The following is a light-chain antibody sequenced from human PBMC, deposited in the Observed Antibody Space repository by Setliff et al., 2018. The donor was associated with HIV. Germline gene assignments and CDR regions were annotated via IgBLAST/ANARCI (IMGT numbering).Light chain of an antibody. CDR1: NNDISAYNF. CDR3: CSYAGTWV. Sequence: QSVLTQPRSVSGSPGQSVSISCTGANNDISAYNFVSWYQQHPGKAPKLMIYDVTERPSGVPDRFSGSKSGNTASLTISGLQTDDEAEYYCCSYAGTWVFGGGTQLTVL. CDR2: DVT. J-gene: IGLJ3*02. V-gene: IGLV2-11*01.